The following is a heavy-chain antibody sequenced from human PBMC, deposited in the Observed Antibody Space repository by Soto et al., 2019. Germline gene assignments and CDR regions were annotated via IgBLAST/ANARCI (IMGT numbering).Heavy chain of an antibody. CDR3: ARHKYYDILTGYYNQNAFDI. V-gene: IGHV4-59*08. Sequence: SQTLSLTWTVSGGSISSYYCSWIRQPPGKGLEWIGYIYYSGSTNYNPSLKSRVTISVDTSKNQFSLKLSSVTAADTAVYYCARHKYYDILTGYYNQNAFDIWGQGTMVTVSS. CDR2: IYYSGST. CDR1: GGSISSYY. J-gene: IGHJ3*02. D-gene: IGHD3-9*01.